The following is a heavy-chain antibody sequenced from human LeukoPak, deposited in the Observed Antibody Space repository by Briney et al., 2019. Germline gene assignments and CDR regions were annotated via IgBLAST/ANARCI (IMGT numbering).Heavy chain of an antibody. CDR2: ISWNSGGI. D-gene: IGHD7-27*01. CDR1: GFSFSSYA. J-gene: IGHJ6*03. Sequence: GGSLRLSCATSGFSFSSYAMSWVRQAPGKGLEWVSSISWNSGGIAYVDSVKGRFTISRDNTKKSLYLQMNSLRPEDMALYYCAKGSGDGIYYYYMDVWGTGTMVTVSS. CDR3: AKGSGDGIYYYYMDV. V-gene: IGHV3-9*03.